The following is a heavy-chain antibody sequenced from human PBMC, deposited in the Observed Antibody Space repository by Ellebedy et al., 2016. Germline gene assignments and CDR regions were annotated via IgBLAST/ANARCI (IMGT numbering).Heavy chain of an antibody. Sequence: GESLKISXAASGFTFSSYGMHWVRQAPGKGLEWVAVISYDGSNKYYADSVKGRFTISRDNSKNTLYLQMNSLRAEDTAVYYCANGPGDIVATYYYYYGMDVWGQGTTVTVSS. CDR3: ANGPGDIVATYYYYYGMDV. V-gene: IGHV3-30*18. D-gene: IGHD5-12*01. CDR1: GFTFSSYG. J-gene: IGHJ6*02. CDR2: ISYDGSNK.